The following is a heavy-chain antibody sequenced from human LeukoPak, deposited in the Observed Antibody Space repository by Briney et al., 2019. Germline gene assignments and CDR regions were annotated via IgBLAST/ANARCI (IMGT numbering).Heavy chain of an antibody. D-gene: IGHD6-19*01. Sequence: GGPLRLSFAASGFTFSSYGMHWVRPAPGKGLEWLTFISYDGSKTYFTDSVKGRFTISRDFSKNMLFLLMNSLRPEDTAIYYCARQHTSSWFFGFDFWGQGTLVTVSS. J-gene: IGHJ4*02. CDR3: ARQHTSSWFFGFDF. CDR1: GFTFSSYG. CDR2: ISYDGSKT. V-gene: IGHV3-30*03.